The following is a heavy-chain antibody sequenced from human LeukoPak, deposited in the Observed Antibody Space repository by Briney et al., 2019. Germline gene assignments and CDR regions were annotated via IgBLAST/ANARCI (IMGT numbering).Heavy chain of an antibody. CDR3: ARDQRGYGDSSGASKWIDP. Sequence: ASVKVSCKASGYTFTGCYMHWVRQAPGQGLEWMGWISPYNGNAKYAEKIQRRVTITTDTSTSTAYMELRSLSSDDTAVYYCARDQRGYGDSSGASKWIDPWGQGTLVTVSS. CDR1: GYTFTGCY. V-gene: IGHV1-18*04. CDR2: ISPYNGNA. D-gene: IGHD4-17*01. J-gene: IGHJ5*02.